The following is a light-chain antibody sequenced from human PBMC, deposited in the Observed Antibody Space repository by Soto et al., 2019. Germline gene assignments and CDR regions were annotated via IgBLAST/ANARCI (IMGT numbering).Light chain of an antibody. CDR2: AAS. V-gene: IGKV1-9*01. CDR1: QGISSD. J-gene: IGKJ5*01. CDR3: QQLNTYPIT. Sequence: DIQLTQSPSFLSACVGDRVTITCRANQGISSDLAWYQQKPGKAPNLLIYAASALQTGVPSRFSGSGSGTEFTLTISSLQPEDFATYYCQQLNTYPITFGQGTRLEIK.